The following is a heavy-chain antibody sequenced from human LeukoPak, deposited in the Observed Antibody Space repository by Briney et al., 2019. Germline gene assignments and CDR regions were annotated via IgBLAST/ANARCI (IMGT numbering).Heavy chain of an antibody. Sequence: GGSLRLSCAASGFTFSSYSMNWVRQAPGKGLEWVSSISSSSSYIYYADSVKGRFTIPRDNAKNSLYLQMNSLRAEDTAVYYCARDSGGKTVTMHYWGQGTLVTVSS. CDR3: ARDSGGKTVTMHY. CDR2: ISSSSSYI. CDR1: GFTFSSYS. J-gene: IGHJ4*02. V-gene: IGHV3-21*01. D-gene: IGHD4-17*01.